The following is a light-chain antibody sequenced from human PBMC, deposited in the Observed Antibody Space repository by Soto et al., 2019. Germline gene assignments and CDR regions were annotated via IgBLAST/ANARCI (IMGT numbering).Light chain of an antibody. J-gene: IGKJ2*01. Sequence: EIVMTQSPATLSVSPGERATLSCRASQSVSSNLAWYQQKPGQAPRLLIYGASTRATGIPARFSGRGSGTDFTLTISSLQSEDCAVYYCQQCNDWPHTFGQGTKLAIK. CDR2: GAS. CDR3: QQCNDWPHT. CDR1: QSVSSN. V-gene: IGKV3-15*01.